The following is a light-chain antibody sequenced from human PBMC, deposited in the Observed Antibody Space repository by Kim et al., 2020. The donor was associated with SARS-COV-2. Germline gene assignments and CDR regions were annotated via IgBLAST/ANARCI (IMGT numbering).Light chain of an antibody. J-gene: IGKJ2*01. CDR2: AAS. CDR1: QSISNY. Sequence: DIQMTQSPSSLSASVGDRVTITCRASQSISNYLNWYQQKPGKAPKLLIYAASSLQGGVPSRFSGSGSGTDFTLTISSLQPEDFATYFCQQSYSTPVTFGQGTKLEI. V-gene: IGKV1-39*01. CDR3: QQSYSTPVT.